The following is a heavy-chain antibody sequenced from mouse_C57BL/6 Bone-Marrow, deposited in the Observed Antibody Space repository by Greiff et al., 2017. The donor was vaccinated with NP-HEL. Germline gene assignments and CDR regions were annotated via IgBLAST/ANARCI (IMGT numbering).Heavy chain of an antibody. D-gene: IGHD5-1*01. CDR1: GYTFTSYW. J-gene: IGHJ2*01. V-gene: IGHV1-59*01. CDR2: IDPSDSYT. Sequence: QVQLQQPGAELVRPGTSVKLSCKASGYTFTSYWMHWVKQRPGQGLEWIGVIDPSDSYTNYNQKFKGKATLTVDTSSSTAYMQLSSLTSEDSAVYYCARYLNDWGQGTTLTVSS. CDR3: ARYLND.